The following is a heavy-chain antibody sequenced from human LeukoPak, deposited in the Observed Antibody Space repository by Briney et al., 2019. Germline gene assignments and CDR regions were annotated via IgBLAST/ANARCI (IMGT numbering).Heavy chain of an antibody. CDR3: ARIMPSDYSTTP. D-gene: IGHD4-11*01. CDR1: GASVTSYY. Sequence: SETLSLICSVSGASVTSYYWTWIRQPPGKGLESIGYMFYSGTTNYNPSLKSRVTISMDTSKNQFSLKLTSVTAADTAVYYCARIMPSDYSTTPWGQGTLVTVSS. CDR2: MFYSGTT. J-gene: IGHJ5*02. V-gene: IGHV4-59*02.